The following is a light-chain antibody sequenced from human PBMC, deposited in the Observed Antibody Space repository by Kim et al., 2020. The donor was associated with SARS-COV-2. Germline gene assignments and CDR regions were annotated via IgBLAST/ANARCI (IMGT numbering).Light chain of an antibody. CDR3: QKYNSWLIT. Sequence: EIVMTQSPATLSVSPGERATLSCRASQSIINNLAWYQQKPGQAPRLLISGASTRATGIPARFSGSGSGTEFTLTLNSLQSEDFALYYCQKYNSWLITFGQGTRLEIK. CDR1: QSIINN. J-gene: IGKJ5*01. V-gene: IGKV3-15*01. CDR2: GAS.